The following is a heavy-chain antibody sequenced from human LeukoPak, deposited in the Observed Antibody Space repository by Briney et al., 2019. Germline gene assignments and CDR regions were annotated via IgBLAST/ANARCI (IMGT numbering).Heavy chain of an antibody. J-gene: IGHJ4*02. D-gene: IGHD3-9*01. CDR1: GVTFSCCG. Sequence: GGSLRLSCVASGVTFSCCGMHWVRQAPGKGLEWMASVSSDARQKDYADSVKGRFTISRDNSKNTLYLQMDSLRTEDTAVYYCAKRIDRFALDYWGQGTLLIVSS. CDR3: AKRIDRFALDY. CDR2: VSSDARQK. V-gene: IGHV3-30*18.